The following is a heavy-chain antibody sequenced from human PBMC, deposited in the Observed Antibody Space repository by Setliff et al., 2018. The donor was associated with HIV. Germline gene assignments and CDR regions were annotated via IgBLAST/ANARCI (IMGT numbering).Heavy chain of an antibody. V-gene: IGHV4-34*01. D-gene: IGHD3-9*01. CDR1: GGSFSDDS. CDR3: TRHGAYYEFLTYYYPRYSFDF. Sequence: PSETLSLTCAIYGGSFSDDSWNWIRQPPGKGLEWVGEINHSGSTNYNPSLKSRVTISEDTSKNQFSLKLTSVTAADTAVYYCTRHGAYYEFLTYYYPRYSFDFWGQGTLVTVSS. J-gene: IGHJ4*02. CDR2: INHSGST.